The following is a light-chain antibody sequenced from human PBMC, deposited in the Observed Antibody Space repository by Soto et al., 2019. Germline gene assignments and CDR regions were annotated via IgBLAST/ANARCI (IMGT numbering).Light chain of an antibody. Sequence: DIVMTQSPDSLAVSLGERATINCKSSQSVLYSSNNKNYLAWYQQKPGQPPKLLIYWASTRESGVPDRFSGSGSGTDFTLTISSLLAEDVAVYYCQQDYTAPFTFGGGTKVEIK. CDR1: QSVLYSSNNKNY. CDR2: WAS. CDR3: QQDYTAPFT. V-gene: IGKV4-1*01. J-gene: IGKJ4*01.